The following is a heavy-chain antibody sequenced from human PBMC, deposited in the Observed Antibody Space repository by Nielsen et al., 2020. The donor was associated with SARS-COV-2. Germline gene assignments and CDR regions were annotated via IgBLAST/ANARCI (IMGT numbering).Heavy chain of an antibody. J-gene: IGHJ6*02. CDR3: ARADGSPLYRHHYYYGMDV. CDR1: GGTFSSYA. Sequence: SVKVSCKASGGTFSSYAISWVRQAPGQGLEWMGGIIPIFGTANYAQKFQGRVTLTADESTSTAYMELSSLRSEDTAVYYCARADGSPLYRHHYYYGMDVWGQWTTVTVSS. D-gene: IGHD5-24*01. V-gene: IGHV1-69*13. CDR2: IIPIFGTA.